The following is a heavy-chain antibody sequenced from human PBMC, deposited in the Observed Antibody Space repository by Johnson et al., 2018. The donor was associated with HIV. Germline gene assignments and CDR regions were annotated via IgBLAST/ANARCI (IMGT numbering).Heavy chain of an antibody. CDR2: IYSGGST. V-gene: IGHV3-66*02. J-gene: IGHJ3*02. CDR3: ARDQPPGYCSGGSCYSGAFDI. CDR1: GFTVSSNY. Sequence: MLLVESGGGLVQPGGSLRLSCAASGFTVSSNYMSWVRQAPGKGLEWVSVIYSGGSTYYADSVKGRFTISRDNSKNTLYLQMNSLRAEDTAVYYCARDQPPGYCSGGSCYSGAFDIWGRGTMVTVSS. D-gene: IGHD2-15*01.